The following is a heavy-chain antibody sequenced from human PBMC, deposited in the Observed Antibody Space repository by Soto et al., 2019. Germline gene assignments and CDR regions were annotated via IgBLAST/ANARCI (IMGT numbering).Heavy chain of an antibody. CDR3: ARDIVSVGPRAKDAFDV. Sequence: VQSGAVLKKPGASVNISCQAAGFTFSDTLIKWVRQGPGQRLEWMGWINPANGNRRYSESFQGRVTISRLSSASTAYVALNDLTSDETAVYYCARDIVSVGPRAKDAFDVWVQGPMITVSS. D-gene: IGHD1-26*01. CDR2: INPANGNR. CDR1: GFTFSDTL. V-gene: IGHV1-3*01. J-gene: IGHJ3*01.